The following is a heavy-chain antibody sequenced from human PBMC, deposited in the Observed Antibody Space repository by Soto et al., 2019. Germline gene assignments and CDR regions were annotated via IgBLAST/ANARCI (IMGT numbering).Heavy chain of an antibody. CDR1: GFTFSSYG. CDR3: ARERLAGLFDY. J-gene: IGHJ4*02. Sequence: QVQLVESGGGVVQPGRSLRLSCAASGFTFSSYGMHWVRQAPGKGLERVAVIWYDGSNKYYADSVKGRFTISRDNSKKTLYLQMNSLRAEDTAVYYCARERLAGLFDYWGQGTLVTVSS. D-gene: IGHD6-19*01. CDR2: IWYDGSNK. V-gene: IGHV3-33*01.